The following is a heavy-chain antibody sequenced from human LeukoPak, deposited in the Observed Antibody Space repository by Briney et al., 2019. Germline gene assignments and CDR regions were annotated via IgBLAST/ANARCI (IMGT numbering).Heavy chain of an antibody. CDR1: GASISSYY. CDR3: ARGPPPDFDY. V-gene: IGHV4-4*07. CDR2: IHPSGST. J-gene: IGHJ4*02. Sequence: PSETLSLTCTVSGASISSYYWSWIRQPAGKGLEWIGRIHPSGSTNYNPSLKSRVTLSVDTSKNQFSLKLSSVTAADTAVYYCARGPPPDFDYWGRGTLVTVSS.